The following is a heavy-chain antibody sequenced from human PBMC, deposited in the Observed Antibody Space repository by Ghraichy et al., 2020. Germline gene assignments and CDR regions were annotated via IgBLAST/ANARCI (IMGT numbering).Heavy chain of an antibody. Sequence: SQTLSLTCTVSGGSLSTRDYYWGWIRQPPGKGLEWIGSLFYSGSTFYNPPLESRVTISVDTSKNQFSLQLTSVTAADTAIYYCAREGIAARYFDSWGQGALGSVSS. CDR1: GGSLSTRDYY. J-gene: IGHJ4*02. CDR3: AREGIAARYFDS. V-gene: IGHV4-39*02. CDR2: LFYSGST. D-gene: IGHD6-6*01.